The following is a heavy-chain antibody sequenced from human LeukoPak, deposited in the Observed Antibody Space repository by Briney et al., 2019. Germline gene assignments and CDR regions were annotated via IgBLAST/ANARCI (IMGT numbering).Heavy chain of an antibody. D-gene: IGHD3-22*01. V-gene: IGHV3-7*01. CDR2: IKQDGSEK. CDR1: GFIFSKYA. Sequence: GRSLRLSCAASGFIFSKYAMHWVRQAPGKGLEWVAYIKQDGSEKYYMDSVKGRFTISRDNAKNSLYLQMNSLRAEDTAVYYCAGHYDSSGYRVDVFDIWGQGTMVTVSS. J-gene: IGHJ3*02. CDR3: AGHYDSSGYRVDVFDI.